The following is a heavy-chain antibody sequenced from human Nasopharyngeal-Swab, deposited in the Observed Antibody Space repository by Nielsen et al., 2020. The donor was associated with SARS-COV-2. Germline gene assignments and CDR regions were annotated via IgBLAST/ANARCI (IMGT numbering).Heavy chain of an antibody. J-gene: IGHJ4*02. CDR3: AGGSSWYEELDY. CDR1: GYTFTIYA. D-gene: IGHD6-13*01. V-gene: IGHV1-8*01. Sequence: ASANLSCMASGYTFTIYAINWVRQATGQGLEWMGWTNPNSGNTGYAQKFQGIVTMTRNTSISTAYMELSSLRSEDTAVYDCAGGSSWYEELDYWGQGTLVTVSS. CDR2: TNPNSGNT.